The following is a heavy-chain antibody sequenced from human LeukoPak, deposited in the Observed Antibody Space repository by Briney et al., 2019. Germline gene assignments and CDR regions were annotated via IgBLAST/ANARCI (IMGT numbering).Heavy chain of an antibody. D-gene: IGHD6-19*01. CDR1: GFTFSSYG. CDR3: AKDLHSSGWSARFDY. CDR2: IRYDGSNK. Sequence: PGRSLRLSCAASGFTFSSYGMHWVRQAPGKGLEWVAFIRYDGSNKYYADSVKGRFTISGDNSKNTLYLQMNSLRAEDTAVYYCAKDLHSSGWSARFDYWGQGTLVTVSS. V-gene: IGHV3-30*02. J-gene: IGHJ4*02.